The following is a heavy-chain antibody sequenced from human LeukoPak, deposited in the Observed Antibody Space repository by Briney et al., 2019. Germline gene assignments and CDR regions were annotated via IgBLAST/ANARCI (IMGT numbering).Heavy chain of an antibody. CDR2: INPNSGDT. CDR3: ARDGTMSTRAPGGVPDY. V-gene: IGHV1-2*02. D-gene: IGHD3-10*02. J-gene: IGHJ4*02. CDR1: GYTFTDYH. Sequence: ASVKVSCKASGYTFTDYHMHWVRQAPGQGLEWMGWINPNSGDTYYAPKFQGRVTMTRDTSISTAYMDLSRLRSDGTAVYYCARDGTMSTRAPGGVPDYWGQGTLVTVSS.